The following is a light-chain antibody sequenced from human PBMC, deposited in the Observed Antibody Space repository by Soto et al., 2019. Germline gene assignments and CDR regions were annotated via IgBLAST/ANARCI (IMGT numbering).Light chain of an antibody. CDR2: NAS. Sequence: EIVLTQSPATLSLSPGERATLSCRASQTVGNYLAWYQQKHGQVPRLLIYNASNRATGVPVRFSGSGSGTEFTLTISSLEPEAFAVSYCQQLGNWPLPWTFGQGAKVEI. J-gene: IGKJ1*01. CDR3: QQLGNWPLPWT. CDR1: QTVGNY. V-gene: IGKV3-11*01.